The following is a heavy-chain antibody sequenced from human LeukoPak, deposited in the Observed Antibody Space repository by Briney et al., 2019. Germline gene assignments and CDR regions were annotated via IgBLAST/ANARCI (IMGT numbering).Heavy chain of an antibody. Sequence: SETLSLTCTVSGGSLSSGGYYWSWIRQRPGKGLEWIGYIYHSGSTSYNPSRKSRVTISIDRSENQFSMNLSSVTAADTAVYYCAREAGHNRNPFDYWGQGTLVTVSS. CDR1: GGSLSSGGYY. J-gene: IGHJ4*02. CDR2: IYHSGST. V-gene: IGHV4-30-2*01. CDR3: AREAGHNRNPFDY. D-gene: IGHD1-14*01.